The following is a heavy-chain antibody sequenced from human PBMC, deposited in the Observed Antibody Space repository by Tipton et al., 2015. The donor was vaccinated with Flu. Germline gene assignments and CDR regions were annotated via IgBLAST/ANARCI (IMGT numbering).Heavy chain of an antibody. CDR3: VRVGSSLSGWYAVAGY. CDR2: IHHSGAT. D-gene: IGHD6-19*01. Sequence: TLSLTCSVSGYSITNYHWGWMRQPPGKGLEWIGTIHHSGATYYNPSLESRLTISVDTSNNHFSLKLNSVTAADTAVYYCVRVGSSLSGWYAVAGYGGQGTLVTVSS. CDR1: GYSITNYH. V-gene: IGHV4-38-2*02. J-gene: IGHJ4*02.